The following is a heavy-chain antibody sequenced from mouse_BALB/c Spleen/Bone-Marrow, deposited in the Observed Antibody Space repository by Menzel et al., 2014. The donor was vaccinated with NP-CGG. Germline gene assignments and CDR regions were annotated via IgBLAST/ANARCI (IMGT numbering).Heavy chain of an antibody. Sequence: VQLQQSGAELVKPGASVKLSCTASGFNIKDTYMHWVKRRPEQGLEWIGRIDPANGNTKYDPKFQGKATITADTSSNTAYLQLSSLTSEDTAVYYCATTDSSGVFAYWGQGTLVTVSA. V-gene: IGHV14-3*02. CDR3: ATTDSSGVFAY. CDR2: IDPANGNT. D-gene: IGHD3-2*01. CDR1: GFNIKDTY. J-gene: IGHJ3*01.